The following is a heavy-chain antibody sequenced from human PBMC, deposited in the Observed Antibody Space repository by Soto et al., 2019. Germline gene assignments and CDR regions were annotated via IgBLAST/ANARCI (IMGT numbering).Heavy chain of an antibody. CDR3: ARDLDIVATIEMSSSIDY. CDR1: EFTFSNYA. CDR2: ISDNGGTT. Sequence: GGSLRLSCAASEFTFSNYAMSWVRQAPGKGLEWVSSISDNGGTTYYADSVKGRFTISRDNSKNTLYLQMNSLRAEDTAVYYCARDLDIVATIEMSSSIDYGGQGTLVTVS. V-gene: IGHV3-23*01. D-gene: IGHD5-12*01. J-gene: IGHJ4*02.